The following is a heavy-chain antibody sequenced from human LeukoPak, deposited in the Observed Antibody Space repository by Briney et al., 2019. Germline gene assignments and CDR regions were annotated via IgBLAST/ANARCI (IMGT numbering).Heavy chain of an antibody. J-gene: IGHJ4*02. CDR3: ASESRGSYYNYFDY. Sequence: SETLSLTCTVSGGSISSYYWSWIRQPPGKGLEWIGYVYYRGTTNYSPSLKSRVTMSVDTSKNQFSLKLSSVTAADTAVYYCASESRGSYYNYFDYWGQGTLVTVSS. D-gene: IGHD3-22*01. V-gene: IGHV4-59*01. CDR1: GGSISSYY. CDR2: VYYRGTT.